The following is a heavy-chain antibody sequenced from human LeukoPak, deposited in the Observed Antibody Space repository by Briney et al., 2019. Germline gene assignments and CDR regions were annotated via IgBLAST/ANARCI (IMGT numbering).Heavy chain of an antibody. CDR2: IYYSGST. V-gene: IGHV4-30-4*08. Sequence: SQTLSLTCTVSGGSISSGDYYWSWIRQPPGKGLEWIGYIYYSGSTYYNPSLKSRVTTSVDTSKNQFSLKLSSVTAADTAVYYCARVITIFGVVIDTYYFDYWGQGTLVTVSS. CDR3: ARVITIFGVVIDTYYFDY. D-gene: IGHD3-3*01. J-gene: IGHJ4*02. CDR1: GGSISSGDYY.